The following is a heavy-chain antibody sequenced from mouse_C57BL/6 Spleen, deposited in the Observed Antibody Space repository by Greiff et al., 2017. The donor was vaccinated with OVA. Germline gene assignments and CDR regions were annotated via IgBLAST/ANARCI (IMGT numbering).Heavy chain of an antibody. J-gene: IGHJ2*01. CDR2: IDPSDSYT. Sequence: QVQLQQPGAELVMPGASVKLSCKASGYTFTSYWMHWVKQRPGQGLEWIGEIDPSDSYTNYNHKFKGKSTLTVDKSARTAYMQLSSLTSEDSAVYYCAAGNYFDYWGQGTTLTVSS. D-gene: IGHD1-1*01. V-gene: IGHV1-69*01. CDR3: AAGNYFDY. CDR1: GYTFTSYW.